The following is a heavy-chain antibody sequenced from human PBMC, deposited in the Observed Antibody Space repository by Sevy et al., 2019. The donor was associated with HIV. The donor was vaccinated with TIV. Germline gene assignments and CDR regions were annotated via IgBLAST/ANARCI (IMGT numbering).Heavy chain of an antibody. CDR3: AKDSPSGGFDY. Sequence: GGSLRLSCAASGFTFDDYAMHWVRQAPGKGLEWVSGISWNSGSIGYADSVKGRFTISRDNAKNSLYLQMNSLRAEDTALYYCAKDSPSGGFDYWGQGTLVTASS. D-gene: IGHD3-16*01. J-gene: IGHJ4*02. CDR1: GFTFDDYA. V-gene: IGHV3-9*01. CDR2: ISWNSGSI.